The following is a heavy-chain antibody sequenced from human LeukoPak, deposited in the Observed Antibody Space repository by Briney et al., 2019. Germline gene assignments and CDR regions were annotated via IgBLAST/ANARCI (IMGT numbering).Heavy chain of an antibody. Sequence: SETLSLTCTVSGGSISSSSYYWGWIRQPPGKGLEWLGSIYYSGSTYYNPSLKSRVTISVDTSKHQFSLKLSSVTAADTAVYYCARHGVYTIPFDPWGQGTLVTVSS. D-gene: IGHD3-3*01. J-gene: IGHJ5*02. V-gene: IGHV4-39*01. CDR3: ARHGVYTIPFDP. CDR2: IYYSGST. CDR1: GGSISSSSYY.